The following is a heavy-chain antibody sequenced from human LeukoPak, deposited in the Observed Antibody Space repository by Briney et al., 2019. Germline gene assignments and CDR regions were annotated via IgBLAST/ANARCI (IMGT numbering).Heavy chain of an antibody. D-gene: IGHD1-26*01. CDR1: GYTFTGYY. V-gene: IGHV1-2*02. J-gene: IGHJ4*02. CDR3: ARLIMIRLHRGSSDY. CDR2: INPNSGGT. Sequence: ASVKVSCKASGYTFTGYYMHWVRQAPGQGPEWMGWINPNSGGTNYAQKFQGRVTMTRDTSISTAYMELSRLRSDDTAVYYCARLIMIRLHRGSSDYWGQGTMVTVSS.